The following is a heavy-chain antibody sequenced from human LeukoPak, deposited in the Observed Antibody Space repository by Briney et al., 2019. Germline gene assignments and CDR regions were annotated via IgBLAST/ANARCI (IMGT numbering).Heavy chain of an antibody. CDR3: ARHIYYYYGMDV. V-gene: IGHV4-59*08. Sequence: SETLSLTCTVSGGSISSYYWSWIRQPPGKGLEWIGYIYYSGSTNYNPSLKSRVTISVDASKNQFSLKLSSVTAADTAVYYCARHIYYYYGMDVWGQGTTVTVSS. CDR2: IYYSGST. CDR1: GGSISSYY. J-gene: IGHJ6*02.